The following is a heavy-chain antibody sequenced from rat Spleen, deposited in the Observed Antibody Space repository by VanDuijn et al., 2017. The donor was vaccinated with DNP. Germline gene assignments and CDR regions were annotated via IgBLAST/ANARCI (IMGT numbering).Heavy chain of an antibody. D-gene: IGHD1-11*01. CDR2: ISYSGYT. J-gene: IGHJ1*01. V-gene: IGHV3-1*01. Sequence: EVQLQESGPGLVKPSQSLSLTCSVTGYSITANYWAWIRKFPGNKMEWMGYISYSGYTGYNPSLKSRISISRDTSKNHFFLQLNSVTTEDTATYYCARGLNYGGSIYSWYFDFWGPGTMVTVSS. CDR1: GYSITANY. CDR3: ARGLNYGGSIYSWYFDF.